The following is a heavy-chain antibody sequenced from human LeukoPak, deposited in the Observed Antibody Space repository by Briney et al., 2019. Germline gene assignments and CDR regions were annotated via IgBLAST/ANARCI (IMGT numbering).Heavy chain of an antibody. V-gene: IGHV3-74*01. D-gene: IGHD5-18*01. CDR2: SNSDGSST. J-gene: IGHJ4*02. CDR1: GFTFRTYG. CDR3: ASDTVDTAVGIDY. Sequence: PGRSLSLSCAASGFTFRTYGMHWVRQAPGKGLVWVSRSNSDGSSTNYADSVKGRFTISRDNAKNTLYLQMNSLRAEDTAVYYCASDTVDTAVGIDYWGQGTLVTVSS.